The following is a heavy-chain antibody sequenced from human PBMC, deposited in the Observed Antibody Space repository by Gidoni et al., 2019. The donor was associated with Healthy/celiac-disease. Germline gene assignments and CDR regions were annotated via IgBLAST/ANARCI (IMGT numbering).Heavy chain of an antibody. J-gene: IGHJ6*03. CDR1: GGSISSGDYY. D-gene: IGHD3-3*01. CDR3: ARARTYYDFWSGYRPYYYYMDV. CDR2: IYYSGST. Sequence: QVQLQESGPGLVKPSQTLSLTCTVSGGSISSGDYYWSWIRQPPGKGLEWIGYIYYSGSTYYNPSLKSRVTISVDTSKNQFSLKLSSVTAADTAVYYCARARTYYDFWSGYRPYYYYMDVWGKGTTVTVSS. V-gene: IGHV4-30-4*01.